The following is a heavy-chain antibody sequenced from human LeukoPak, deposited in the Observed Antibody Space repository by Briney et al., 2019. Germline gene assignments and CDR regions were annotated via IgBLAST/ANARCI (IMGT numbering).Heavy chain of an antibody. Sequence: PGGSLRLSCAASGFTFTNYAMSWVRQAPGKGLEWVSTISGGGGSTYSADSVMGRFTISRDNAKNTPYLQMNSLRAEDTAVYYCAKENWVYNWKYDSSGSGINYWGQGTRVTVSS. CDR3: AKENWVYNWKYDSSGSGINY. V-gene: IGHV3-23*01. D-gene: IGHD3-22*01. CDR1: GFTFTNYA. CDR2: ISGGGGST. J-gene: IGHJ4*02.